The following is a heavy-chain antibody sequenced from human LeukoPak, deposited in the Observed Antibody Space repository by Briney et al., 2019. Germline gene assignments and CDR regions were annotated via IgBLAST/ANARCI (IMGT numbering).Heavy chain of an antibody. CDR2: IYHSGST. CDR1: GQSFSDHY. Sequence: SETLSLTCAVFGQSFSDHYWSWIRQPPGKGLEWIGYIYHSGSTYYNPSLKSRVTISVDRSKNQFSLKLSSVTAADTAVYYCARGPNYDFWSGYYSWFDPWGQGTLVTVSS. J-gene: IGHJ5*02. CDR3: ARGPNYDFWSGYYSWFDP. D-gene: IGHD3-3*01. V-gene: IGHV4-34*01.